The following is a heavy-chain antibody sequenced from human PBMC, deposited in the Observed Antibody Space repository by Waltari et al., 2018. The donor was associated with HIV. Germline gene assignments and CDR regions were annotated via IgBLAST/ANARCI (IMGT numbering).Heavy chain of an antibody. D-gene: IGHD4-4*01. CDR1: GFSLITSGVS. CDR3: AHRLSNYGYFDY. Sequence: QITLKESGPTLVKPTQTLTLPCSFSGFSLITSGVSVGWIRQPPGKALDWLALIYWDNDKSYSPSLKSRLTITKDTSKNQVVLTMTNMDPVDTATYYCAHRLSNYGYFDYWGQGTLVTVSS. V-gene: IGHV2-5*02. J-gene: IGHJ4*02. CDR2: IYWDNDK.